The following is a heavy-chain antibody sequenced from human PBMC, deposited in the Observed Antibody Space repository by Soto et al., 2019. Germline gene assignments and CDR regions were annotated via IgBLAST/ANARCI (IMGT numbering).Heavy chain of an antibody. CDR3: ASSQQLWLGGAFDI. J-gene: IGHJ3*02. CDR1: GGTFSSYT. CDR2: IIPILGIA. D-gene: IGHD5-18*01. V-gene: IGHV1-69*02. Sequence: QVQLVQSGAEVKKPGSSVKVSCKASGGTFSSYTISWVRQAPGQGLEWMGRIIPILGIANYAQKFQGRVTITADKSTSTAYMELSSLRSEDTAVYYCASSQQLWLGGAFDICGQGTMVTVSS.